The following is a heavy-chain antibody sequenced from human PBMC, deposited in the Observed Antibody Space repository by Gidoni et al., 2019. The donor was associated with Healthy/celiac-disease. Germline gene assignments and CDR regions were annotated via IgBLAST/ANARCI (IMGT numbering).Heavy chain of an antibody. CDR1: GFPVSSYY. J-gene: IGHJ3*02. D-gene: IGHD1-26*01. V-gene: IGHV3-53*01. CDR2: IYSGGGT. Sequence: EVQLVEPGGGLIQPGGSLRLSCAPSGFPVSSYYMSWVRQAPGKGLEWVSAIYSGGGTYSADSVKGRFTISRDNSKNTLYLQMNTLRAEDTAVYYCAREISGTYPAFDIWGPGTMVTVSS. CDR3: AREISGTYPAFDI.